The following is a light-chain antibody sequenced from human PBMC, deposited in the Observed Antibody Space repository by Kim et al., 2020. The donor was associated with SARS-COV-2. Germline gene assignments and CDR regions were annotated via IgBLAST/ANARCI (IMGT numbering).Light chain of an antibody. Sequence: QSVLTQPPSASGTPGQRVTISCSGSTSNIGTNTVNWFHQLPGAAPRLVIYITSQRSSGVPDRFSGSKSGASASLAISGLQSEDEGNYFCAAWDDTLKGPVFGGGTQLTVL. CDR1: TSNIGTNT. CDR2: ITS. V-gene: IGLV1-44*01. J-gene: IGLJ3*02. CDR3: AAWDDTLKGPV.